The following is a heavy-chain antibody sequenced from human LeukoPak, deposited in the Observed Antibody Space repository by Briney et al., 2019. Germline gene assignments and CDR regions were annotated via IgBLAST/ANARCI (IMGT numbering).Heavy chain of an antibody. CDR1: GFTFSSYW. J-gene: IGHJ4*02. Sequence: GGSLRLSCAASGFTFSSYWMSWVRQAPGKGLEWVANIKQDGSEKYYVDSVKGRCTISRDNAKNSLYLRGNSLRAEDTAVYYCARNQRRLDYWGQGTLVTVSS. CDR2: IKQDGSEK. CDR3: ARNQRRLDY. D-gene: IGHD1-14*01. V-gene: IGHV3-7*01.